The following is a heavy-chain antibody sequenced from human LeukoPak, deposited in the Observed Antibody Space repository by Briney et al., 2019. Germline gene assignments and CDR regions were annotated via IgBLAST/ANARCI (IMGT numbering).Heavy chain of an antibody. V-gene: IGHV4-38-2*02. D-gene: IGHD6-19*01. J-gene: IGHJ6*03. CDR1: GYSISSGYY. CDR2: IYHSGST. CDR3: ASRAGTEDSSGWYTPQTRFYYYYYYMDV. Sequence: SETLSLTCTVSGYSISSGYYWGWIRQPPGKGLEWIGSIYHSGSTYYNPSLKSRVTISVDTSKNQFSLKLSSVTAADTAVYYCASRAGTEDSSGWYTPQTRFYYYYYYMDVWGKGTTVTVSS.